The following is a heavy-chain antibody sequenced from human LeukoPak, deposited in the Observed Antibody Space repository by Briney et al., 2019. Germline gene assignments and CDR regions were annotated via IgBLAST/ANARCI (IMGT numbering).Heavy chain of an antibody. CDR1: GFTFSSYG. CDR2: ISYDGSNK. Sequence: GGSLRLSCAASGFTFSSYGMHWVRQAPGKGLEWVAVISYDGSNKYYADSVKGRFTISRDNPKNTLYLQMNSLRAEDTAVYYCAKASPNSGSYFDYWGQGTLVTVSS. V-gene: IGHV3-30*18. CDR3: AKASPNSGSYFDY. D-gene: IGHD1-26*01. J-gene: IGHJ4*02.